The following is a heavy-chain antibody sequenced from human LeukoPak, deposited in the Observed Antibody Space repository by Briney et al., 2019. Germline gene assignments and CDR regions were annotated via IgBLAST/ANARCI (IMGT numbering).Heavy chain of an antibody. Sequence: GESLKIPCKGSGYSFTSYWIGWVRQMPGKGLEWMGIIYPGDSDTRYSPSFQGQVTISADKSISTAYLQWSSLKASDTAMYYCARIGIAAAIWFDPWGQGTLVTVSS. CDR1: GYSFTSYW. V-gene: IGHV5-51*01. CDR3: ARIGIAAAIWFDP. J-gene: IGHJ5*02. D-gene: IGHD6-13*01. CDR2: IYPGDSDT.